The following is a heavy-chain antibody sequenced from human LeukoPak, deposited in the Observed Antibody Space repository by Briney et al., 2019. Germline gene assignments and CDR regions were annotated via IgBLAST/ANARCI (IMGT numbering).Heavy chain of an antibody. J-gene: IGHJ6*02. Sequence: ASVEVSCKSSRNTFNGNYMHWVRQTPGQGLEWMGWINPGSGGTNYAQKFQGRVTMTRDTSISTAYMELSRLRSDDTAVYYCARDRGCSSTSCSYYYYYYGMDVWGQGTTVTVSS. CDR2: INPGSGGT. CDR1: RNTFNGNY. D-gene: IGHD2-2*01. CDR3: ARDRGCSSTSCSYYYYYYGMDV. V-gene: IGHV1-2*02.